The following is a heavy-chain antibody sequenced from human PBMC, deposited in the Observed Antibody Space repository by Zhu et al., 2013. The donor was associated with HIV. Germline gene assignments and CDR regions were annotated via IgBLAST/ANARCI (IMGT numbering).Heavy chain of an antibody. D-gene: IGHD2-8*01. CDR1: GGTFSSYA. Sequence: QVQLVQSGAEVKKPGSSVKVSCKASGGTFSSYAISWVRQAPGQGLEWMGGIIPIFGTANYAQKFQGRVTITADKSTSTAYMELRSLRLDDTAVYYCAREGGGLDIVLEGPVDVWGKGDHGHRLL. CDR2: IIPIFGTA. CDR3: AREGGGLDIVLEGPVDV. V-gene: IGHV1-69*06. J-gene: IGHJ6*04.